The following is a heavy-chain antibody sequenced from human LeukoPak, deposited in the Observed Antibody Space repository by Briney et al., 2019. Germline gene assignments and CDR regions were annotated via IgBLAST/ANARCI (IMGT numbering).Heavy chain of an antibody. D-gene: IGHD5-24*01. CDR3: ARAVRDGYNSAFDI. Sequence: ASVKVSCTASGYTFTNYYMHWVRQAPGQGFEWMGVINPSGGSTSYAQKFQGRVTMTRDTSTSTVYMELSSLRSEDTAVYHCARAVRDGYNSAFDIWGQGTMVTVSS. J-gene: IGHJ3*02. CDR2: INPSGGST. V-gene: IGHV1-46*01. CDR1: GYTFTNYY.